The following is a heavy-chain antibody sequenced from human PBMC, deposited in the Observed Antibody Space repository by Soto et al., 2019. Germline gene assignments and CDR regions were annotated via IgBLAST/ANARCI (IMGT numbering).Heavy chain of an antibody. J-gene: IGHJ3*02. V-gene: IGHV1-3*01. CDR3: ARAGAQLWLDAFDI. CDR1: GGTFSCYG. D-gene: IGHD5-18*01. CDR2: INAGNGNT. Sequence: ALVKLSGRRFGGTFSCYGMHCVCQTPGQRLEWMGWINAGNGNTKYSQKFQGRVIIVRDTSASTSYMELSSLRSEDTAVYYCARAGAQLWLDAFDIWGQGTVVTVSS.